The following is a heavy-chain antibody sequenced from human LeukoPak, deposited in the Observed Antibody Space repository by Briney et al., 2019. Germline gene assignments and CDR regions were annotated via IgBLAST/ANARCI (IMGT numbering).Heavy chain of an antibody. J-gene: IGHJ4*02. D-gene: IGHD4-23*01. CDR2: IDWDDDK. CDR3: ARIQAYGGNSEGYYFNY. Sequence: SGPTLVNPTQTLTVTCTFSGFSLSTSGMCVSWIRQPPGTALEWLALIDWDDDKFYSTSLRTRLTISKDTSKNQVVLTMTNMDPVDTATYYCARIQAYGGNSEGYYFNYWGQGTLVTVSS. CDR1: GFSLSTSGMC. V-gene: IGHV2-70*01.